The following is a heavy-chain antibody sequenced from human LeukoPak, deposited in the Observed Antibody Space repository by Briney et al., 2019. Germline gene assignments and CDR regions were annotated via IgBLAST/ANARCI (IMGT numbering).Heavy chain of an antibody. J-gene: IGHJ4*02. CDR3: AKDPLNTYYYDSSGWGYYFDY. CDR2: IKQDGSGK. CDR1: GFTLRSYT. V-gene: IGHV3-7*01. D-gene: IGHD3-22*01. Sequence: PGGSLRLSCAASGFTLRSYTMNWVRQAPGKGLEWVANIKQDGSGKYYVDSVKGRFTISRDNSKNTLYLQMNSLRAEDTAVYYCAKDPLNTYYYDSSGWGYYFDYWGQGTLVTVSS.